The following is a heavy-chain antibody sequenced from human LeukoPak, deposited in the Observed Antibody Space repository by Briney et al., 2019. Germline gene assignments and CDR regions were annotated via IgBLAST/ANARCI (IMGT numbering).Heavy chain of an antibody. J-gene: IGHJ4*02. D-gene: IGHD3-10*01. CDR3: ARPSGSSRSLAY. CDR1: GGSFSGYF. V-gene: IGHV4-34*01. CDR2: VSHTGST. Sequence: SETLSLTCGVYGGSFSGYFWRWVRQPPGKGLEWIGDVSHTGSTDYDPSLKNRITISVDASKNHFSLNLTSVTAADTAVYYCARPSGSSRSLAYWGQGTLVTVSS.